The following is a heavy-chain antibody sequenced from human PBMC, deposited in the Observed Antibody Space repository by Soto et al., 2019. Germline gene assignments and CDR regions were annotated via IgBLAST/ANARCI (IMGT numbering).Heavy chain of an antibody. CDR3: AKGRTNIAVAGDWIDY. J-gene: IGHJ4*02. Sequence: PGGLMRLSCAASGFTCDDYAMHWVRQAPGKGLEWVSGISWNSGSIGYADSVKGRFTISRDNAKNSLYLQMNSLRAEDTALYYCAKGRTNIAVAGDWIDYWGQGTLVTVSS. D-gene: IGHD6-19*01. CDR2: ISWNSGSI. CDR1: GFTCDDYA. V-gene: IGHV3-9*01.